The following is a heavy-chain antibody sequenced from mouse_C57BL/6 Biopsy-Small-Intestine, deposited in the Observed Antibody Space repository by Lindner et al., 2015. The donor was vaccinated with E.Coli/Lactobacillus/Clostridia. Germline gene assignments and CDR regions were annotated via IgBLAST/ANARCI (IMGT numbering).Heavy chain of an antibody. D-gene: IGHD2-3*01. V-gene: IGHV1-26*01. CDR3: ISEGYDFDY. Sequence: VQLQESGPELVKPGASVKISCKASGYTFTDYLMNWVKQSLGKSLEWIGNVNPKTGGTTYSQKFKDKATMTVDKSSSTAFMELRSLTSEDSAVYYCISEGYDFDYWGQGTTLTVSS. CDR2: VNPKTGGT. CDR1: GYTFTDYL. J-gene: IGHJ2*01.